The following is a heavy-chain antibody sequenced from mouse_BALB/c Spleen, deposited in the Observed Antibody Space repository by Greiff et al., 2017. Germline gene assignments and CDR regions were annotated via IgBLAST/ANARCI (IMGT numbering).Heavy chain of an antibody. Sequence: VQLQQSGAELVKPGASVKLSCTASGFNIKDTYMHWVKQRPEQGLEWIGRIDPANGNTKYDPKFQGKATITADTSSNTAYLQLSSLTSEDTAVYYCATVSLYGHYAMDYWGQGTSVTVSS. D-gene: IGHD1-1*02. CDR1: GFNIKDTY. CDR2: IDPANGNT. V-gene: IGHV14-3*02. CDR3: ATVSLYGHYAMDY. J-gene: IGHJ4*01.